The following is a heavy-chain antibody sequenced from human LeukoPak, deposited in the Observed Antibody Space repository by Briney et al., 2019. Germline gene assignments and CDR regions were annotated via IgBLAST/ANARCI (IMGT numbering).Heavy chain of an antibody. D-gene: IGHD3-10*01. CDR3: APKQNYGSAFGAFDI. J-gene: IGHJ3*02. V-gene: IGHV4-4*02. CDR1: GGSISSDNW. CDR2: IYHSGST. Sequence: PSETLSLTCAVSGGSISSDNWWSWVRQPPGKGLEWIGEIYHSGSTNYNPSLKSRVTISVDKSKNQFSLKLSSVTAADTAVYYCAPKQNYGSAFGAFDIWGQGTMVTVSS.